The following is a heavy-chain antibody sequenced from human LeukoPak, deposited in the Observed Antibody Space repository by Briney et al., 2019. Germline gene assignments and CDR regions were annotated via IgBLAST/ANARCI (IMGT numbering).Heavy chain of an antibody. CDR3: ARAKDGSGRGLYYFDY. J-gene: IGHJ4*02. CDR2: INPNSGGT. V-gene: IGHV1-2*02. Sequence: ASVKVSCKASGYTFTVYYMHWVRQAPGQGLEWMGWINPNSGGTNYAQKFQGRVTMTRDTSISTAYMELSRLRSDDTAVYYCARAKDGSGRGLYYFDYWGQGTLVTVSS. D-gene: IGHD3-10*01. CDR1: GYTFTVYY.